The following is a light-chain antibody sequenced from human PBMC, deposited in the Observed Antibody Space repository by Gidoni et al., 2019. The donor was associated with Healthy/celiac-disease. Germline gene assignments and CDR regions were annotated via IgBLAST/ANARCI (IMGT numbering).Light chain of an antibody. V-gene: IGLV1-40*01. CDR1: SSNIGAGYD. CDR2: GNS. J-gene: IGLJ1*01. Sequence: SVLTQPPSLSGAPGQRVTISCTGSSSNIGAGYDVHWYQQLPGTAPKLLIYGNSNRPSGVPDRFSGSKSGTSASLAITGLQAEDEADYYCQSYDSSLSGSTVFGTGTKVTVL. CDR3: QSYDSSLSGSTV.